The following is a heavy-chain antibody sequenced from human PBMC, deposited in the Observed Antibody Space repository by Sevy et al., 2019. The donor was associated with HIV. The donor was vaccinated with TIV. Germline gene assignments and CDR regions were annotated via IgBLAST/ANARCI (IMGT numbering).Heavy chain of an antibody. CDR1: GGSITTYY. V-gene: IGHV4-59*01. CDR3: AREATGAFDY. D-gene: IGHD5-12*01. CDR2: IHYSGRT. Sequence: SETLSLTCTVSGGSITTYYWSWIRQPPGKGLEWIGYIHYSGRTNYNPSLKSRLTISVDTSKNQFSLKLTSATAADAAVYYCAREATGAFDYWGQGTLVTVSS. J-gene: IGHJ4*02.